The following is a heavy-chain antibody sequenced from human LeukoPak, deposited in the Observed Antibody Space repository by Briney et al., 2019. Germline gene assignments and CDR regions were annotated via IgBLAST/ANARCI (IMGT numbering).Heavy chain of an antibody. CDR2: TNPSGGST. D-gene: IGHD6-6*01. J-gene: IGHJ4*02. Sequence: ASVKVPCKASGYTFTTYYIHWVRQAPGQGLKWMGITNPSGGSTNYAQKFQGRVTMTRDTSTSTVYLELSSLRSEDTAVYYCTRGGEYSASPGVYWGQGTLVTVSS. V-gene: IGHV1-46*01. CDR1: GYTFTTYY. CDR3: TRGGEYSASPGVY.